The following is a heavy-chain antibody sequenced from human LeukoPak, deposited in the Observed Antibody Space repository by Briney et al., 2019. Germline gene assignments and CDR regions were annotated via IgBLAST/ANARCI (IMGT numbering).Heavy chain of an antibody. CDR3: TRSQWLASDPFDY. CDR2: IRSKANSYAT. Sequence: PGGSLKLSCAASGFTFSGSAMHWVRQASGKGLEWVGRIRSKANSYATAYAASVKGRFTISRDDSKNTAYLQMNSLKTEDTAVYYCTRSQWLASDPFDYWGQGTLVTVSS. CDR1: GFTFSGSA. D-gene: IGHD6-19*01. J-gene: IGHJ4*02. V-gene: IGHV3-73*01.